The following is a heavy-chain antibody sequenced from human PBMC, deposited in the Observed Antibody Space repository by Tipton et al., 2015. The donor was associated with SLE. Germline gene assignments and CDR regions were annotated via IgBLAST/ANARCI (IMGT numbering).Heavy chain of an antibody. Sequence: TLSLTCNVSGDSITSYYWSWLRQPPGKGLEWIGFIYHRGSTHYNPSLKSRVTLSLDTSKNQFSLKLSSVTAADTAVYYCARDLGAVSPHFDLWGRGTLVTVSS. J-gene: IGHJ2*01. CDR3: ARDLGAVSPHFDL. CDR1: GDSITSYY. V-gene: IGHV4-59*01. CDR2: IYHRGST. D-gene: IGHD1-26*01.